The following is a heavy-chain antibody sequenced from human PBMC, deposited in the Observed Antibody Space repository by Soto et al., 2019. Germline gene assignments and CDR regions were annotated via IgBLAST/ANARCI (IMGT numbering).Heavy chain of an antibody. CDR3: ATANPPVAGDYYYYYMDV. CDR2: FDPEDGET. D-gene: IGHD6-19*01. CDR1: GYTLTELS. V-gene: IGHV1-24*01. Sequence: ASVKVSCKVSGYTLTELSMHWVRQAPGKGLEWMGGFDPEDGETIYAQKFQGRVTMTEDTSTDTAYMELSSLRSEDTAVYYCATANPPVAGDYYYYYMDVWGKGTTVTVSS. J-gene: IGHJ6*03.